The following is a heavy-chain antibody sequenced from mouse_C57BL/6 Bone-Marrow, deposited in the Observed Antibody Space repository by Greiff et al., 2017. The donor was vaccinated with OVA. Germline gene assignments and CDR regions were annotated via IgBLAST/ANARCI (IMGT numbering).Heavy chain of an antibody. CDR3: ARHNGSSSWFAY. CDR1: GFTFSDYY. J-gene: IGHJ3*01. Sequence: DVQLVESGGGLVQPGGSLKLSCAASGFTFSDYYMYWVRQTPEKRLEWVAYISNGGGSTYYPDTVKGRFTISRDNAKNTLYLQMSRLKSADTAMYYCARHNGSSSWFAYWGQGTLVTVSA. D-gene: IGHD1-1*01. CDR2: ISNGGGST. V-gene: IGHV5-12*01.